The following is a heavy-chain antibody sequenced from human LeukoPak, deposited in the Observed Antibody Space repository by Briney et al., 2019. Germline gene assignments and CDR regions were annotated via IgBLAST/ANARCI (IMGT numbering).Heavy chain of an antibody. CDR1: GLTVRSNY. J-gene: IGHJ4*02. V-gene: IGHV3-66*01. Sequence: PGESLRLSCAASGLTVRSNYVSWVRQAPGKGLEWGSVIYSGGSTCYADSGKGRFTISRDNSKNTLYLQMNSLRAEDTAVYYCASSLEGNFWSGYHFWGQGTLVTVSS. CDR2: IYSGGST. CDR3: ASSLEGNFWSGYHF. D-gene: IGHD3-3*01.